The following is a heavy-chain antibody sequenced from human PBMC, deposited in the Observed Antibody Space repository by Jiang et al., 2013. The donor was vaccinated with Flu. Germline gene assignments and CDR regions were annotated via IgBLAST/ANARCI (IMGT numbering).Heavy chain of an antibody. CDR3: ARSDGYTLVDY. CDR2: IYYSGST. V-gene: IGHV4-34*01. Sequence: LLKPSETLALTCAVYGGSFSGSYWGWIRQPPGKGLEWIGSIYYSGSTYWNPSLKSRVTISVDTSKNQFSLTLTSVTAADTAIYYCARSDGYTLVDYWGQGTLVTVSS. D-gene: IGHD5-24*01. J-gene: IGHJ4*02. CDR1: GGSFSGSY.